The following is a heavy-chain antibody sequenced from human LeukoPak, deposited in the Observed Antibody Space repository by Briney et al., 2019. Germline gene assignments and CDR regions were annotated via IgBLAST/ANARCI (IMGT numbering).Heavy chain of an antibody. D-gene: IGHD6-19*01. CDR1: GFTFSSYA. Sequence: PGGSLRLSCAASGFTFSSYAMSWVRQAPGKGLEWVSAISGSGGSTYYADSVKGRFTISRDNSKNTLYLQMNSLRAEDTAVYYCAKAPSIAVALYYFDYWSQGTLVTVSS. J-gene: IGHJ4*02. CDR2: ISGSGGST. V-gene: IGHV3-23*01. CDR3: AKAPSIAVALYYFDY.